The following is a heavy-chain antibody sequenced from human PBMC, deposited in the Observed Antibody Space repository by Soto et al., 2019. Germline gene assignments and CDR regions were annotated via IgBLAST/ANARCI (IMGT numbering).Heavy chain of an antibody. D-gene: IGHD3-22*01. V-gene: IGHV4-34*01. CDR3: ALTYDSSGYYYAKRPNWYFDL. Sequence: QVQLQQWGAGLLKPSETLSLTCAVYGGSFSGYYWSWIRQPPGKGLEWIGEINHSGSTNYNPSLKSRVTISVDTSKNQFSLKLSSVTAAATAVYYCALTYDSSGYYYAKRPNWYFDLWGRGTLVTVSS. CDR2: INHSGST. CDR1: GGSFSGYY. J-gene: IGHJ2*01.